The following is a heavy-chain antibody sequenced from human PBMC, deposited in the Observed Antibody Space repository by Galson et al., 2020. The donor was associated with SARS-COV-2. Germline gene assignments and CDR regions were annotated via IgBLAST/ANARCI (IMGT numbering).Heavy chain of an antibody. Sequence: ASETLSLTCTVSGGSVSSGSYYWSWIRQPPGKELEWIGYIYYSGSTNYNPSLKSRVTISVDTSKNQFSLKLSSVTAADTAVYYCAREVYYYDSSGTRTSDAVDIWGQGTMVTVSS. CDR2: IYYSGST. J-gene: IGHJ3*02. V-gene: IGHV4-61*01. CDR3: AREVYYYDSSGTRTSDAVDI. D-gene: IGHD3-22*01. CDR1: GGSVSSGSYY.